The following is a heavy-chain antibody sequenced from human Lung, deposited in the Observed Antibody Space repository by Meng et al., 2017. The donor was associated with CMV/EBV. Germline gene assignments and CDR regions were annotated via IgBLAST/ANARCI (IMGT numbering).Heavy chain of an antibody. CDR2: ISTYNDNT. D-gene: IGHD3-22*01. V-gene: IGHV1-18*01. CDR3: ARVSGHLITMILYYFDT. CDR1: GYTFTSYG. J-gene: IGHJ4*02. Sequence: VSVKVSCKASGYTFTSYGISWVRQAPGQGLEWMGWISTYNDNTNYAQKLQDRVTMTTDTSTSTAYMELRSLRSDDTAVYYCARVSGHLITMILYYFDTWGQGTLVTVSS.